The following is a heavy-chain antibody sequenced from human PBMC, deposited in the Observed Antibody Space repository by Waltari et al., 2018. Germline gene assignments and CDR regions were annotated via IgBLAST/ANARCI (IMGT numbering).Heavy chain of an antibody. Sequence: QLQLQESGPGLVKPSETLSLTCTVSGGSISSSSYSWGWIRQPPGKGLEWIGSIYYSGSTYYNPSLKSRVTISVDTSKNQFSLKLSSVTAADTAVYYCARLGYCSSTSCHNWFDPWGQGTLVTVSS. J-gene: IGHJ5*02. V-gene: IGHV4-39*01. CDR3: ARLGYCSSTSCHNWFDP. CDR1: GGSISSSSYS. CDR2: IYYSGST. D-gene: IGHD2-2*01.